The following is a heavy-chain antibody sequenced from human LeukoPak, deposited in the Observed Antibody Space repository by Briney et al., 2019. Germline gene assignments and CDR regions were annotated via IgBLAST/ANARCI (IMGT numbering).Heavy chain of an antibody. V-gene: IGHV1-18*01. Sequence: GASVKVSCKASGYTFTSYGISWVRQAPGQGLEWMGWISAYNGNTNYAQKLQGRVTMTTDTSTSTAYMELRSLRSDDTAVYYCARRGITIFGVALEDIWGQGTMVTVSS. CDR2: ISAYNGNT. J-gene: IGHJ3*02. CDR3: ARRGITIFGVALEDI. CDR1: GYTFTSYG. D-gene: IGHD3-3*01.